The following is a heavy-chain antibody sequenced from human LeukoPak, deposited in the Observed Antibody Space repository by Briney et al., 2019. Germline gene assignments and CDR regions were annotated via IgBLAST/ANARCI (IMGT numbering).Heavy chain of an antibody. J-gene: IGHJ6*02. Sequence: PSETLSLTCTVSGGSISSYYWSWIRQPAGKGLEWIGRIYTSGSTNYNPSLESRVTMSVDTSKNQFSLKLSSVTAADTAVYYCARVGGSGSYYNVADYYGMDVWGQGTTVTVSS. V-gene: IGHV4-4*07. CDR3: ARVGGSGSYYNVADYYGMDV. CDR1: GGSISSYY. D-gene: IGHD3-10*01. CDR2: IYTSGST.